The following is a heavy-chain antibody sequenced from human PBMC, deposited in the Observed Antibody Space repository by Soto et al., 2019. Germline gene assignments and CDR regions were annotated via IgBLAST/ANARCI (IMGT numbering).Heavy chain of an antibody. J-gene: IGHJ6*02. D-gene: IGHD3-10*01. CDR1: GFTFSSYW. V-gene: IGHV3-7*05. Sequence: EVQLVESGGGLVQPGGSLRLSCAASGFTFSSYWMSWVRQAPGKGLEWVANIKQDGSEKYYVDSVKGRFTISRDNAKNSMYLQMNSLRAEDTAVYYCARVELLWFGSMDVWGQGTTVTVSS. CDR2: IKQDGSEK. CDR3: ARVELLWFGSMDV.